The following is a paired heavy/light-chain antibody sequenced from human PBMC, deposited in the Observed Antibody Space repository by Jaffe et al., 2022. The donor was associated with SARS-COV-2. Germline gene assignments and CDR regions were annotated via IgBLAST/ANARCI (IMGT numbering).Heavy chain of an antibody. D-gene: IGHD3-10*01. V-gene: IGHV3-7*01. Sequence: EVQLVESGGGLVQPGGSLRLSCAASGLTFSRFWMSWVRQAPGKGLEWVADISEDGTVRYHVDSVKGRFTISRDNAKNSLCLQMNSLRAEDTAVYYCRSGSYDNLGRDFWGQGTQVTVSS. CDR2: ISEDGTVR. J-gene: IGHJ4*02. CDR1: GLTFSRFW. CDR3: RSGSYDNLGRDF.
Light chain of an antibody. V-gene: IGKV3-15*01. CDR3: LQYNNWPFT. CDR1: QSDSNN. J-gene: IGKJ2*01. Sequence: EIVMTQSPATLSVSPGERATLSCRASQSDSNNLAWYQQKAGQAPRLLIYGASTRATGIPARFSGSGSGTEFTLTISGLQSEDFAVYYCLQYNNWPFTFGQGTKLEIK. CDR2: GAS.